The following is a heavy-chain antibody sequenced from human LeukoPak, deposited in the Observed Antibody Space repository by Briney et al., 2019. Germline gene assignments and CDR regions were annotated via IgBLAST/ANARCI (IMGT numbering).Heavy chain of an antibody. CDR3: ARRKGDGYNSPFDY. J-gene: IGHJ4*02. CDR2: IYPADSDT. CDR1: GSRFPNYW. Sequence: SGGSLQISFQGSGSRFPNYWIGWVRQMPGQGLEGMGIIYPADSDTRYSPSFQGQVTISADKSINTAYLQWTSLKASDTAMYYCARRKGDGYNSPFDYWGQGTLVTVSS. D-gene: IGHD5-24*01. V-gene: IGHV5-51*01.